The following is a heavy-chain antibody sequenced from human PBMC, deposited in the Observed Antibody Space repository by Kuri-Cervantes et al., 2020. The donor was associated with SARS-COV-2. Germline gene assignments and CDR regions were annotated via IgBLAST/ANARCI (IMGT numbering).Heavy chain of an antibody. J-gene: IGHJ5*02. CDR1: GGSISSSSYY. CDR2: IYYSGST. CDR3: ARQPQWFDP. Sequence: SETLFLTCTVPGGSISSSSYYWGWIRQPPGKGLEWIGSIYYSGSTYYNPSLKSRVTISVDTSKNQFSLKLSSVTAADTAVYYCARQPQWFDPWGQGTLVTVSS. V-gene: IGHV4-39*01.